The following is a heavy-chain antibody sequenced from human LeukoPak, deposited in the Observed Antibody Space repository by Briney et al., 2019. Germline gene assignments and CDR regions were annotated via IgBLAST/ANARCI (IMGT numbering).Heavy chain of an antibody. CDR1: GFTFSSYA. Sequence: GGSLRLSCAASGFTFSSYAMSWVRQAPGNGLEWVSAISGSGGSTYYADSVKGRFTISRDNSKNTLYLQMNSLRAEDTAVYYCAKSRVGYYSPKDYWGQGTLVTVSS. CDR3: AKSRVGYYSPKDY. CDR2: ISGSGGST. V-gene: IGHV3-23*01. J-gene: IGHJ4*01. D-gene: IGHD5-12*01.